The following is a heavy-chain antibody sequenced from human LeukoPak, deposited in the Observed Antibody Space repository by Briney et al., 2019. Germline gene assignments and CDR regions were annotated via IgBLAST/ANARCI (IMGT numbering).Heavy chain of an antibody. V-gene: IGHV3-49*04. D-gene: IGHD4-17*01. CDR1: GFTFGDCP. J-gene: IGHJ4*02. Sequence: GGSLRLSCTVSGFTFGDCPMSWVRQAPGKGLEWVSFIRSKAYGGTTEYAASVKGRFAISRDDSKNIAYLQMNSLKTEDTAVYYCTKHDYGDYLICLWSQGTLVTVSS. CDR3: TKHDYGDYLICL. CDR2: IRSKAYGGTT.